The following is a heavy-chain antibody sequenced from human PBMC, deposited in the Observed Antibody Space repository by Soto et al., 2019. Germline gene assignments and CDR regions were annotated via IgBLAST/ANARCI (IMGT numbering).Heavy chain of an antibody. CDR3: AKEFFSPQAYWFFDL. CDR1: GFTYSTFG. CDR2: IAADGLAQ. V-gene: IGHV3-30*18. D-gene: IGHD3-3*01. Sequence: QVQLVESGGGVVQPGRSLRLSCAASGFTYSTFGMHWVRQAPGKGLEWVAVIAADGLAQYYADSVKGRFTISRDNSENTLFLQMNNLGAEDTAVYYCAKEFFSPQAYWFFDLWGRGTLDTVSS. J-gene: IGHJ2*01.